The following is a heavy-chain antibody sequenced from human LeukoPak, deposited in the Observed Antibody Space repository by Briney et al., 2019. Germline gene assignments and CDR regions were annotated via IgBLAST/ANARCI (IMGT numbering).Heavy chain of an antibody. D-gene: IGHD1-26*01. CDR3: AREFSGSNYGFPFDY. J-gene: IGHJ4*02. Sequence: PGGSLRLSCAASGFTFSSYEMNWVRQAPGKGLEWVSYISSSGSTIYYADSVKGRFTICRDNAKNSLYLQVNSLRAEDTAVYYCAREFSGSNYGFPFDYWGQGTLVTVSS. V-gene: IGHV3-48*03. CDR1: GFTFSSYE. CDR2: ISSSGSTI.